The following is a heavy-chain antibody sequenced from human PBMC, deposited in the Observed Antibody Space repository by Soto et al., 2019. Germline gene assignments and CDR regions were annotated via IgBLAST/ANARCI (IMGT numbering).Heavy chain of an antibody. CDR1: GGSISSYY. CDR2: IYYSGST. D-gene: IGHD2-15*01. J-gene: IGHJ6*02. CDR3: ARGTIVVGYGMDV. V-gene: IGHV4-59*01. Sequence: QVQLQESGPGLVKPSETLSLTCTVSGGSISSYYWSWIRQPPGKGLEWIGYIYYSGSTNYNPSLKGRVTISVDTSKNQFALKLSSVTAADTAVYYCARGTIVVGYGMDVWGQGTTVTVSS.